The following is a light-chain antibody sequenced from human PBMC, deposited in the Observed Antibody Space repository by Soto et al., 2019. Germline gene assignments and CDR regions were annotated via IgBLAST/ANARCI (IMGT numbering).Light chain of an antibody. Sequence: DIQLTQSPSSLSASLGDRVSITCRASQAINSWVAWYQQKPGKAPKLLIYSASDLQSGVSSKFRGSGSGTDFTLTISNLQPEDFPTYYCQQSHSFPFAFGQGTRLEIK. V-gene: IGKV1-12*01. CDR1: QAINSW. J-gene: IGKJ5*01. CDR2: SAS. CDR3: QQSHSFPFA.